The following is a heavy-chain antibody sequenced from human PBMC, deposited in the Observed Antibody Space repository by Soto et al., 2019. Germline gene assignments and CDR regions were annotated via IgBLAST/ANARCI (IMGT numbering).Heavy chain of an antibody. J-gene: IGHJ4*02. Sequence: PGGSLRLSCAASGFTFSSYAMHWVRQAPGKGLEWVAVISYDGSNKYYADSVKGRFTISRDNSKNTLYLQMNSLRAEDTAVYYCARDVNKHYFDYWGQGTLVTVSS. CDR3: ARDVNKHYFDY. CDR1: GFTFSSYA. V-gene: IGHV3-30-3*01. CDR2: ISYDGSNK.